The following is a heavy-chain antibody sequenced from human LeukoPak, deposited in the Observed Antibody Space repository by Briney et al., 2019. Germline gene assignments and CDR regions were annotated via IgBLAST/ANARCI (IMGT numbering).Heavy chain of an antibody. V-gene: IGHV3-7*01. CDR3: ASDRAYSQFDY. D-gene: IGHD2-15*01. J-gene: IGHJ4*02. Sequence: GGSLRLSCAASGFTFSTYWMDWVRQAPGKGLEWVASIKEDGSDTNYVGSVRGRFTVSRDNTKNSLYLQMNSLRVDDTAVYYCASDRAYSQFDYWGQGTLVTVSA. CDR1: GFTFSTYW. CDR2: IKEDGSDT.